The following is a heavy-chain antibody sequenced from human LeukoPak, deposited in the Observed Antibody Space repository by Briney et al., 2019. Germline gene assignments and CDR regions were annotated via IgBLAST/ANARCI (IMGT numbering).Heavy chain of an antibody. CDR1: GYIFTNYW. D-gene: IGHD3-22*01. J-gene: IGHJ4*02. Sequence: GESLKISCKGSGYIFTNYWIAWVRQMPRKGLELMGIIYPDDSDTRYSPSFQGQVTISADKSISTAYLQWSSLKASDTAMYYCARRSYYDSGGNYYDFWGQGTLVTVSS. V-gene: IGHV5-51*01. CDR2: IYPDDSDT. CDR3: ARRSYYDSGGNYYDF.